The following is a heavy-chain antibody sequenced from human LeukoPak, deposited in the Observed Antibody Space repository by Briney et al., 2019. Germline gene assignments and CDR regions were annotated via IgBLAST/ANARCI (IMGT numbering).Heavy chain of an antibody. V-gene: IGHV4-31*03. Sequence: KSSETLSLTCTVSGVSISSGGYYWSWIRQHPGKGLEWIGYIYYSGSTYYNPSLKSRVTISVDTSKNQFSLKLSSVTAADTAVYYCARAKDDYGGNFGYWGQGTLVTVSS. CDR2: IYYSGST. J-gene: IGHJ4*02. CDR1: GVSISSGGYY. D-gene: IGHD4-23*01. CDR3: ARAKDDYGGNFGY.